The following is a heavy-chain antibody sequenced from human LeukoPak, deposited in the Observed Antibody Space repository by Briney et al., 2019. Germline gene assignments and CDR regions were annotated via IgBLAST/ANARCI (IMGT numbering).Heavy chain of an antibody. CDR2: IWYDGRDK. J-gene: IGHJ4*02. V-gene: IGHV3-30*02. Sequence: GGSLRLSCAASGFTFSGCGMHWVRQAPGKGLEWVAFIWYDGRDKYYTDSVKGRFTISRDNSKNTLYLQMNSLRAEDTAMYYCAKDPYSYGSYFDYWGQGTLVTVFS. CDR3: AKDPYSYGSYFDY. D-gene: IGHD5-18*01. CDR1: GFTFSGCG.